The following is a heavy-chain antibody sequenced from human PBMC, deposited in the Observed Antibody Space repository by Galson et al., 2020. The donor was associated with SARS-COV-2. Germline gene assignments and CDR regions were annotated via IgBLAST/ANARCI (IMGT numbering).Heavy chain of an antibody. CDR2: ISGSGGST. D-gene: IGHD6-13*01. CDR3: AWTSSWYVFGDYYGMDV. CDR1: GFTFSSYA. Sequence: GESLKISCAAYGFTFSSYAMSWVRQAPGKGLEWVSAISGSGGSTYYADSVKGRFTISRDNSKNTLYLQMNSLRAEDTAVYYCAWTSSWYVFGDYYGMDVWGQGTTVTVSS. V-gene: IGHV3-23*01. J-gene: IGHJ6*02.